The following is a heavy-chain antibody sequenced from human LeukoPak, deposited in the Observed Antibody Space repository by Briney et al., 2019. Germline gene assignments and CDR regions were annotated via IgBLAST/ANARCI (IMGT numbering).Heavy chain of an antibody. D-gene: IGHD5-24*01. V-gene: IGHV1-69*05. Sequence: ASVKVSCKASGGTFSSYAISWVRQAPGQGLEWMGRIIPIFGTANYAQKFQGRVTITTDESTSTAYMELSSLRSEGTAVYYCAVPRDGYNNDYWGQGTLVTVSS. CDR2: IIPIFGTA. J-gene: IGHJ4*02. CDR1: GGTFSSYA. CDR3: AVPRDGYNNDY.